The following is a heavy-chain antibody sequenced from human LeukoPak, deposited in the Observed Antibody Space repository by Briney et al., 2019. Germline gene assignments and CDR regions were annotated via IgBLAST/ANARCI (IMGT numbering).Heavy chain of an antibody. Sequence: GASVKVSCKASGYTFTSYGISWVRQAPGQGLEWMGWISAYNGNTNYAQKLQGRVTMTTDTSTSTAYMELRSLRSDDTAVYYCARDLSSSWYDLSGYWGQGTLVTVSS. V-gene: IGHV1-18*01. D-gene: IGHD6-13*01. CDR2: ISAYNGNT. CDR3: ARDLSSSWYDLSGY. CDR1: GYTFTSYG. J-gene: IGHJ4*02.